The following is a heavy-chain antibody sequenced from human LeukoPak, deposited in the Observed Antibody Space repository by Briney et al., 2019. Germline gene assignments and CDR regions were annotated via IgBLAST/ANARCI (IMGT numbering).Heavy chain of an antibody. CDR2: ISAYNGNT. CDR3: ARFGLGIAARRDFDY. V-gene: IGHV1-18*01. CDR1: GYTFTSYG. Sequence: ASVKVSCKASGYTFTSYGISWVRQAPGQGLEWMGWISAYNGNTNYAQKFQGRVTITADESTSTAYMELSSLRSEDTAVYYCARFGLGIAARRDFDYWGQGTLVTVSS. D-gene: IGHD6-6*01. J-gene: IGHJ4*02.